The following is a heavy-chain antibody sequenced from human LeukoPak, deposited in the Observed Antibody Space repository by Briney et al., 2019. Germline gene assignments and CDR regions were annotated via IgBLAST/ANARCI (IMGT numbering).Heavy chain of an antibody. D-gene: IGHD3-9*01. Sequence: ASVKVSCKAFGGTFSSYAISWVRQAPGQGLEWMGGIIPIFGTANYAQKFQGRVTITADESTSTAYMELSSLRSEDTAVYYCAREILTGYYSDYWGQGTLVTVSS. CDR3: AREILTGYYSDY. J-gene: IGHJ4*02. V-gene: IGHV1-69*13. CDR2: IIPIFGTA. CDR1: GGTFSSYA.